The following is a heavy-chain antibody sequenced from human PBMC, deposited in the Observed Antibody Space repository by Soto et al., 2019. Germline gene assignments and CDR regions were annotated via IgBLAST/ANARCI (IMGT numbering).Heavy chain of an antibody. Sequence: PSETLSPPCNFSVGSIYTDYWTWLRYSQGKGREGRGYISDGGSTNYNPSLTSRVNISVDTSKQHVSLKLSSVRAAHGARYLCAVYCSSSICPEGHSFALEVWGQGTMVTVSS. V-gene: IGHV4-59*13. CDR1: VGSIYTDY. CDR2: ISDGGST. D-gene: IGHD2-2*01. J-gene: IGHJ6*02. CDR3: AVYCSSSICPEGHSFALEV.